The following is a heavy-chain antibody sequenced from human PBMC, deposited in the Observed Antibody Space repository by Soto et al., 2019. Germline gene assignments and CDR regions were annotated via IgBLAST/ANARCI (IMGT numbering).Heavy chain of an antibody. CDR3: ARNLACSGGSCYPALDS. J-gene: IGHJ4*02. CDR2: IHHSGYT. D-gene: IGHD2-15*01. V-gene: IGHV4-4*02. CDR1: IGSISSSDW. Sequence: SETLSLTCAVSIGSISSSDWWSWVRQSPGKGLEWIGEIHHSGYTNYNPSLKSRVTISLDKSKNQFSLHLGTVTAADTAVYYCARNLACSGGSCYPALDSWGQGTLVTVSS.